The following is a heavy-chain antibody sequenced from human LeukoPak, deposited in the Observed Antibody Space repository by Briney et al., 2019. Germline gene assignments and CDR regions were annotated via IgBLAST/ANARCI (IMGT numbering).Heavy chain of an antibody. V-gene: IGHV3-7*01. Sequence: GGTLRLSCAASGFTFTNYWMSCAPHAPGKGLEFVVNIKQHRREKYYVDAVRGRFPNYRDNAKNSLYLHKERLRAEDTAVYYCARLREIPVFGVVTKSTSYFDYWGQGTLVSVPS. CDR3: ARLREIPVFGVVTKSTSYFDY. CDR2: IKQHRREK. CDR1: GFTFTNYW. D-gene: IGHD3-3*01. J-gene: IGHJ4*02.